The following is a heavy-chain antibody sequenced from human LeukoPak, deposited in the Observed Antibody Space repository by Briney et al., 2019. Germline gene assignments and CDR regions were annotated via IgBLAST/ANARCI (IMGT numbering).Heavy chain of an antibody. CDR3: ALSSSWYEFDY. CDR2: MNPNSGNT. J-gene: IGHJ4*02. D-gene: IGHD6-13*01. CDR1: GYTFTSYD. Sequence: ASVKVSCKSSGYTFTSYDINWVRQATGQGLGWMGWMNPNSGNTGYAQKFQGRVTITRNTSISTAYMELSSLRSEDTAVYYCALSSSWYEFDYWGQGTLVTVSS. V-gene: IGHV1-8*03.